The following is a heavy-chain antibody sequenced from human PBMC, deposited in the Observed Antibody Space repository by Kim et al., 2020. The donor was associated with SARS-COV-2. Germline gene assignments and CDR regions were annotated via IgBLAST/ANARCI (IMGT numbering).Heavy chain of an antibody. V-gene: IGHV1-69*01. Sequence: NYAQKFQGRVTITADESTSTAYMELSSLRSEDTAVYYCARAPSGYDYFDYWGQGTLVTVSS. CDR3: ARAPSGYDYFDY. D-gene: IGHD5-12*01. J-gene: IGHJ4*02.